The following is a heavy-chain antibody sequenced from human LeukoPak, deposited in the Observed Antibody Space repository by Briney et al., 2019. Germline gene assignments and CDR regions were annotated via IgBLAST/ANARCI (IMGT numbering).Heavy chain of an antibody. V-gene: IGHV1-69*05. CDR3: ARGGAAAGIAYDY. D-gene: IGHD6-13*01. J-gene: IGHJ4*02. CDR1: GGTFSSYA. CDR2: IIPIFGTA. Sequence: SVKVSCKASGGTFSSYAISWVRQAPGQGLEWMGGIIPIFGTANYAQKFQGRVTITTDESTSTAYMELSSLRSEDKAVYYCARGGAAAGIAYDYWGQGTLVTVSS.